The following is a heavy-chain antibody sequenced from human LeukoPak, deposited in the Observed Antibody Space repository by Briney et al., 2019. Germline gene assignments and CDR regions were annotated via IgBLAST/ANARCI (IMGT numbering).Heavy chain of an antibody. J-gene: IGHJ4*02. Sequence: SETLSLTCTVSGGSISSHYWSWIRQPPGKGLEWNGYIYHSGSTNYNPSLKSRVTISVDTSKNQFSLKLSSVTAADTAVYYCARAGQWLATYYFDYWGQGTLVTVSS. CDR3: ARAGQWLATYYFDY. CDR1: GGSISSHY. V-gene: IGHV4-59*11. D-gene: IGHD6-19*01. CDR2: IYHSGST.